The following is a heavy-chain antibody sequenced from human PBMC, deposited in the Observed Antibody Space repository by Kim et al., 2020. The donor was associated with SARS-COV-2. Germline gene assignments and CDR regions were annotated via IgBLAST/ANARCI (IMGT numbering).Heavy chain of an antibody. CDR2: INYSGST. V-gene: IGHV4-39*01. CDR3: VRQGGSSWAFDY. CDR1: GGSISSSSYY. D-gene: IGHD6-13*01. Sequence: SETLSLTCTVSGGSISSSSYYWGWIRQPPGKDHEWLGNINYSGSTYYNPSLNSRFAISVDMSENQVSLSVTSVTAADTAVYYCVRQGGSSWAFDYWGRGTLVTVSS. J-gene: IGHJ4*02.